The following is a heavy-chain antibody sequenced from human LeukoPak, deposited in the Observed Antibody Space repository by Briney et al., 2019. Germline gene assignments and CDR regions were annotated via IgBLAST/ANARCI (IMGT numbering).Heavy chain of an antibody. CDR3: ARDKDFVVVVPATYAFDI. CDR1: RYTFTNYY. Sequence: ASVKVSCKASRYTFTNYYIPWVRQAPGQGREWMGRINPHSGGTNYAQKLQGRVSMTRETSVSTAYMELSSLRSDDTAVYYCARDKDFVVVVPATYAFDIWGQGTMVTVSS. CDR2: INPHSGGT. J-gene: IGHJ3*02. D-gene: IGHD2-15*01. V-gene: IGHV1-2*02.